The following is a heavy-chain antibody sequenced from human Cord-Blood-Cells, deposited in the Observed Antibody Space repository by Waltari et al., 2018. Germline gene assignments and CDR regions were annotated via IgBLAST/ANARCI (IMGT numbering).Heavy chain of an antibody. J-gene: IGHJ4*02. CDR1: GGSCSGYY. V-gene: IGHV4-34*01. CDR3: RGHYGSGLDY. Sequence: QVQLQQWGAGLLKPSETLSLTCAAYGGSCSGYYWSWIRQPPGKGLEWIGEINHSGSTNYNPSLKSRVTISVDTSKNQFSLKLSSVTAADTAVYYCRGHYGSGLDYWGQGTLVTVSS. CDR2: INHSGST. D-gene: IGHD3-10*01.